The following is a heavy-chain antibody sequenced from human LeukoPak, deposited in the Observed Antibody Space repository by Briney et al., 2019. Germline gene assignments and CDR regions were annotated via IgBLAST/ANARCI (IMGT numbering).Heavy chain of an antibody. CDR3: ARSSIAARGTPDY. D-gene: IGHD6-6*01. V-gene: IGHV4-38-2*01. Sequence: PSETLSLTCAVSGYYISSGYYWGWIRQPPGKGLEWIGSIYHSGSTYYNPSLKSRVTISVDTSKNQSSLKLSSVTAADTAVYYCARSSIAARGTPDYWGQGTLVTVSS. J-gene: IGHJ4*02. CDR2: IYHSGST. CDR1: GYYISSGYY.